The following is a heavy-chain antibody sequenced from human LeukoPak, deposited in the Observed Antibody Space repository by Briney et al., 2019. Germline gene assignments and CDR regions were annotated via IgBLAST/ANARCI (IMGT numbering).Heavy chain of an antibody. J-gene: IGHJ1*01. CDR2: IYYSGST. V-gene: IGHV4-31*03. CDR1: GGSISSGGYY. Sequence: PSQTLSLTCTVSGGSISSGGYYWSWIRQHPGKGLEWIGYIYYSGSTYYNPSLKSRVTISVDTSKNQFSLKLSSVTAADTAEYYCARDSGYYDSSGYYDFQHWGQGTLVTVSS. D-gene: IGHD3-22*01. CDR3: ARDSGYYDSSGYYDFQH.